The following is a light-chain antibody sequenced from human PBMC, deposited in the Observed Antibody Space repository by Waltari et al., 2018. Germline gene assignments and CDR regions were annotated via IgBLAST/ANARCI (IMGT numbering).Light chain of an antibody. CDR2: EVN. CDR3: GSYTTSSRDYV. J-gene: IGLJ1*01. V-gene: IGLV2-14*01. CDR1: STDIGGYNS. Sequence: QSALTQPAPVSGSPGQSITISCTGTSTDIGGYNSVSWYKQYPGKAPKLMFYEVNNRPSEVSNRFSGSKSGNTASLTISGLQAEDEADYYCGSYTTSSRDYVFGTGTKVTVL.